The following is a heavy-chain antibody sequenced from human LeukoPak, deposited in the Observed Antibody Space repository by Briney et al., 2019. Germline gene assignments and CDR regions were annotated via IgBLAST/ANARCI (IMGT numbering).Heavy chain of an antibody. D-gene: IGHD3-3*01. V-gene: IGHV3-30*02. CDR2: IRYDGSNK. Sequence: GGSLRLSCAASGFTFSSYGMHWVRQAPGKGLEWVAFIRYDGSNKYYADSVKGRFTISRDNSKNTLYLQMNSLRAEDTAVYYCAKGSAYDFWSGYPAFDIWGQGTMVTVSS. CDR3: AKGSAYDFWSGYPAFDI. CDR1: GFTFSSYG. J-gene: IGHJ3*02.